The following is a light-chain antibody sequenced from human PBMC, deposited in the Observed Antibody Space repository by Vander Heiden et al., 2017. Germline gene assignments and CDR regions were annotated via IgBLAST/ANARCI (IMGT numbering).Light chain of an antibody. Sequence: EIVLTQSPGPLSSSPGERATLSCRASQSVSSSYLAWYQQKPGQAPRLLIYGASSRATGIPDSFSGSGSGAEFSLTMSRLEAEGFAVYYCHQYGNSPWTFGQGTKVEIK. CDR2: GAS. J-gene: IGKJ1*01. CDR3: HQYGNSPWT. V-gene: IGKV3-20*01. CDR1: QSVSSSY.